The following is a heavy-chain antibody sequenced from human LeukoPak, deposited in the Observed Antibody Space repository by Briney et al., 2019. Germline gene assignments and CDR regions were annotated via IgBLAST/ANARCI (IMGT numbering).Heavy chain of an antibody. Sequence: GESLKISCKGSGYSFTSYWIGWVRQMPGKGLEWMGIIYPGDSNSRYSPSFQCQVPISADKSISTAYLQWSSLKASDTAMYYCARLGTSRGVAAAGADYWGQGTLVTVSS. CDR2: IYPGDSNS. CDR1: GYSFTSYW. D-gene: IGHD6-13*01. V-gene: IGHV5-51*01. J-gene: IGHJ4*02. CDR3: ARLGTSRGVAAAGADY.